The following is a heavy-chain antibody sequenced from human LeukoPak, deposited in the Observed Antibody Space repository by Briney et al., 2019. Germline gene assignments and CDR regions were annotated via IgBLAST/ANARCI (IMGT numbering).Heavy chain of an antibody. CDR3: ARGVNYDFWSGYYTARQETFDY. V-gene: IGHV1-8*03. Sequence: ASVKVSCKASGYTFTSYDINWVRQATGQGLDWMVWMNPNSGNTGYAQKFQGRDTITRNTSISTAYMELSSLRSEDTAVYYCARGVNYDFWSGYYTARQETFDYWGQGTLVTVSS. CDR2: MNPNSGNT. D-gene: IGHD3-3*01. J-gene: IGHJ4*02. CDR1: GYTFTSYD.